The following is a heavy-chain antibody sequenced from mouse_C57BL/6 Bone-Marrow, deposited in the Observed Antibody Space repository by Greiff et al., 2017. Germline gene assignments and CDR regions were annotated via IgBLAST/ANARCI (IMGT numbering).Heavy chain of an antibody. CDR1: GYTFTGYW. V-gene: IGHV1-9*01. D-gene: IGHD1-1*01. CDR3: ARECYCYGNSKYYYAMDY. J-gene: IGHJ4*01. Sequence: VQLVESGAELMKPGASVKLSCKATGYTFTGYWIEWVKQRPGHGLEWIGEILPGSGSTNYNEKFKGKATFTADTSSNTAYMQLSRLTTEDSAIYYCARECYCYGNSKYYYAMDYWGQGTSVTVSS. CDR2: ILPGSGST.